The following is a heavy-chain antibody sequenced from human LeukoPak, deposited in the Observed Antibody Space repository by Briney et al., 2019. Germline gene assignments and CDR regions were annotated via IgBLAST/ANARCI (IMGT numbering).Heavy chain of an antibody. Sequence: GGSLRLSCAASGFSFGNYWMSWVRQAPGKGLEWVANIKEDGSEKHYVDSVKGRFTISRDNAENSLYLQMSSLRGEDTAVYYCARDMDMWGQGTLVTVSS. V-gene: IGHV3-7*04. CDR1: GFSFGNYW. CDR2: IKEDGSEK. J-gene: IGHJ4*02. CDR3: ARDMDM. D-gene: IGHD2-2*03.